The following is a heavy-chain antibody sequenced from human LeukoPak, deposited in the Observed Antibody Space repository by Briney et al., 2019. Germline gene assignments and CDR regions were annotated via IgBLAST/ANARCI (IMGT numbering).Heavy chain of an antibody. V-gene: IGHV4-59*12. CDR1: GGSIRSYY. CDR2: IYYSGST. CDR3: ARGPLPYYYDSSGYRY. J-gene: IGHJ4*02. D-gene: IGHD3-22*01. Sequence: SETLSLTCTVSGGSIRSYYWSWIRQPPGKGLEWIGYIYYSGSTKYNPSLKSRVTISVDTSKNQFSLKLSSVTAADTAVYYCARGPLPYYYDSSGYRYWGQGTLVTVSS.